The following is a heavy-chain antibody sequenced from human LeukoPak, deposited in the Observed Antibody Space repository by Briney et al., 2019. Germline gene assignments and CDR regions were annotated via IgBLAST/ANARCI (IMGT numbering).Heavy chain of an antibody. CDR3: AKDLWGVASG. J-gene: IGHJ4*02. Sequence: PGGSLRLSCAASGFTFSSYGMHWVRQAPGKGLEWVAFIRYDGSKEYYADSVKGRFTISRDNSKNTLYLQMNSLRSEDTAVYYCAKDLWGVASGWGQGTLVTVSS. CDR2: IRYDGSKE. CDR1: GFTFSSYG. V-gene: IGHV3-30*02. D-gene: IGHD3-10*01.